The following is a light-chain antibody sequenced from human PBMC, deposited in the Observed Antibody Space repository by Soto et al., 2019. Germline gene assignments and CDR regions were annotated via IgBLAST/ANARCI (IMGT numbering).Light chain of an antibody. J-gene: IGKJ4*01. CDR1: QSVSSNY. Sequence: ENVLTQSPGTLSLSPGDRATLSCRASQSVSSNYLAWYQQKPGQAPRLLIYGASSRATGIPDRFRGSGSGTDFTLTISRLEPEDFAVYYCQRYGTSLPLTFGGGTKVDIK. CDR2: GAS. CDR3: QRYGTSLPLT. V-gene: IGKV3-20*01.